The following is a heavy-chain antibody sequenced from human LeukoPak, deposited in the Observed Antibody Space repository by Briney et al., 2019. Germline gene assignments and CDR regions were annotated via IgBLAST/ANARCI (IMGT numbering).Heavy chain of an antibody. CDR3: ARDLPFLGAIDAFDI. Sequence: GGSLRLSCAASGFTFSSYNMNWVRQAPGKGLEWVSSISSSSSYIYYADSVKGRFTISRDNAKNSLHLQMNSLRAEDTAVYYCARDLPFLGAIDAFDIWGLGTMVTVSS. CDR1: GFTFSSYN. CDR2: ISSSSSYI. V-gene: IGHV3-21*01. J-gene: IGHJ3*02. D-gene: IGHD1-26*01.